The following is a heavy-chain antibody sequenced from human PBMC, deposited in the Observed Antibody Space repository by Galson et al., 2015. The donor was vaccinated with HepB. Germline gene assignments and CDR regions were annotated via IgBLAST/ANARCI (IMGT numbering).Heavy chain of an antibody. J-gene: IGHJ5*02. V-gene: IGHV1-18*04. CDR1: GSTFTSYG. Sequence: SVKVSCKASGSTFTSYGISWARQAPGQGLEWMGWISAYNGNTNYAQKFQGRGTMTTDTSTSTAYMELRSLRSDDTAVYYCARDHSWAAAGTSNWFDPWGQGTLVTVSS. CDR2: ISAYNGNT. CDR3: ARDHSWAAAGTSNWFDP. D-gene: IGHD6-13*01.